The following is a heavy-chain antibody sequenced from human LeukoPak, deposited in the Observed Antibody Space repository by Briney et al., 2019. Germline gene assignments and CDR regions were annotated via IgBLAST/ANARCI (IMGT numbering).Heavy chain of an antibody. CDR1: GGSFRGYY. J-gene: IGHJ4*02. CDR2: INHSGST. D-gene: IGHD4-23*01. CDR3: ARGRRNYGGNLFDY. V-gene: IGHV4-34*01. Sequence: PSETLSLTCGVYGGSFRGYYWSWIPDPPGKGLEWIGEINHSGSTNYNPSLKSRVTISVDTSKNQFSLKLSSVTAADTAVYYCARGRRNYGGNLFDYWGQGTLVTVSS.